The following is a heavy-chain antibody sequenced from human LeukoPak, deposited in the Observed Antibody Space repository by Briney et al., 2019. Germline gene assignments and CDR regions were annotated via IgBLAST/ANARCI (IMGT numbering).Heavy chain of an antibody. CDR2: ISSSSSTI. CDR3: AREYYDFWSGYEHPYYYYGMDV. J-gene: IGHJ6*02. V-gene: IGHV3-48*04. CDR1: GFTFSIYS. Sequence: GGSLRLSCAASGFTFSIYSMNWVRQAPGKGLEWVSYISSSSSTIYYADSVKGRFTISRDNAKNSLYLQMNSLRAEDTAVYYCAREYYDFWSGYEHPYYYYGMDVWGQGTTVTVSS. D-gene: IGHD3-3*01.